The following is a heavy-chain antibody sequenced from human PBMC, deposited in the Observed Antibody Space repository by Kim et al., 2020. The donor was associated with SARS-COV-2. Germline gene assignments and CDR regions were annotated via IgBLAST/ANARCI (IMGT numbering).Heavy chain of an antibody. J-gene: IGHJ6*02. Sequence: SETLSLTCTVSGAPISEYDWSWIRQSPGKRLEWMAYIYYTGSTNYNPALKSRVSISVDSTKNQFPLQLSSVTAADTAIYYCARDRAGDVWGQGTTVTVSS. CDR3: ARDRAGDV. V-gene: IGHV4-59*01. CDR1: GAPISEYD. CDR2: IYYTGST. D-gene: IGHD6-19*01.